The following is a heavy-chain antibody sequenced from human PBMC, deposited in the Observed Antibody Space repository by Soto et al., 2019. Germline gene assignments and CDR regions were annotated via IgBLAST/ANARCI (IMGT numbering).Heavy chain of an antibody. CDR1: GFTFSSYA. V-gene: IGHV3-30-3*01. Sequence: GSLRLSCAASGFTFSSYAIHWVRQAPGKGLEWVAVISYDGSNKYYADSVKGRFTISRDNSKNTLYLQMNSLRAEDTAVYYCARSIAARLNWFDPWGQGTLVTVSS. CDR3: ARSIAARLNWFDP. J-gene: IGHJ5*02. D-gene: IGHD6-6*01. CDR2: ISYDGSNK.